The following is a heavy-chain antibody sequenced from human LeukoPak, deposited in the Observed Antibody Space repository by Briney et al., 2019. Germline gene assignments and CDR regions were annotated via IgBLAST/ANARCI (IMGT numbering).Heavy chain of an antibody. V-gene: IGHV1-2*06. CDR2: INPNSGGT. CDR3: ARSERGYSYGYIYYYYYMDV. J-gene: IGHJ6*03. D-gene: IGHD5-18*01. Sequence: AASVKVSCKASGYTFTGYYMHWVRQAPGQGLEWMGRINPNSGGTNYAQKFQGRVTMTRDTSISTAYMELSRLRSDDTAVYYCARSERGYSYGYIYYYYYMDVWGKGTTVTISS. CDR1: GYTFTGYY.